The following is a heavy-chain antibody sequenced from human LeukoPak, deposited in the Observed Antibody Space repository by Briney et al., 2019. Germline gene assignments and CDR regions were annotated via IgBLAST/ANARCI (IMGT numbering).Heavy chain of an antibody. CDR1: GVSISSSSYY. V-gene: IGHV4-39*07. CDR3: ARDVPSTVSNNWFDP. Sequence: SETLSLTCTVSGVSISSSSYYWGWIRQPPGKGLEWIGSIYYSGSTYYNPSLKSRVTISVDTSKNQFSLKLSSVTAADTAVYYCARDVPSTVSNNWFDPWGQGTLVTVSS. J-gene: IGHJ5*02. CDR2: IYYSGST. D-gene: IGHD4-11*01.